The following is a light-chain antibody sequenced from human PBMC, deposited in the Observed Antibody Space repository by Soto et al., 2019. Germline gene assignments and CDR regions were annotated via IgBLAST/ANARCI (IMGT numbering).Light chain of an antibody. CDR1: QDISNY. CDR3: QHYRT. J-gene: IGKJ3*01. CDR2: DAT. V-gene: IGKV1-33*01. Sequence: DIQMTQSPSSLSASVGDRVTITCQASQDISNYLNWYQQKPGKAPKLLIYDATNLETGVPSRFSGSGSETDFTFTISSLQPEDFATYFCQHYRTFGPGTKVDFK.